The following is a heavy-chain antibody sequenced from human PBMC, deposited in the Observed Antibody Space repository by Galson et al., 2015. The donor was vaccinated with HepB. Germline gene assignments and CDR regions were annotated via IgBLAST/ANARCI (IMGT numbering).Heavy chain of an antibody. Sequence: SLRLSCAASGFAFSSYAMHWVRQAPGKGLEWVAVISYDGSNKYYADSVKGRFTISRDNSKNTLYLQMNSLRAEDTAVYYCVRALLRGGNPYYYYGMDVWGQGTTVTVSS. CDR1: GFAFSSYA. CDR3: VRALLRGGNPYYYYGMDV. J-gene: IGHJ6*02. V-gene: IGHV3-30-3*01. D-gene: IGHD4-23*01. CDR2: ISYDGSNK.